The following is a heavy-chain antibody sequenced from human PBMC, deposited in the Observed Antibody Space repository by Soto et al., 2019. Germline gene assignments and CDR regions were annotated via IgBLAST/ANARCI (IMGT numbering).Heavy chain of an antibody. CDR2: MNPNSGNT. CDR3: AREGTIRGDDY. CDR1: GYTFTSYD. J-gene: IGHJ4*02. D-gene: IGHD2-2*02. V-gene: IGHV1-8*01. Sequence: QVQLVQSGAEVKKPGASVRVSCKASGYTFTSYDINWVRQATGQGLEWMGWMNPNSGNTGYAQKFHGRVTMTRNTPMIRAYMELSILRSEDTAVDYCAREGTIRGDDYWGQGTLVTVSS.